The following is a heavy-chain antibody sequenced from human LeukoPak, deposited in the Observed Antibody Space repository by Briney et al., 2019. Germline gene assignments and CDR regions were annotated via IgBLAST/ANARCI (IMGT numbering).Heavy chain of an antibody. Sequence: SETLSLTCTVSGGSISSSSYYWGWIRQPPGKGLEWIGSIYYSGSTYYNPSLKSRVTISLDTSKNQFSLNLSSVTAADSAVFYCTFHLGSGRYGFYIWGQGTMVTVSS. V-gene: IGHV4-39*07. CDR2: IYYSGST. CDR1: GGSISSSSYY. J-gene: IGHJ3*02. D-gene: IGHD3-10*01. CDR3: TFHLGSGRYGFYI.